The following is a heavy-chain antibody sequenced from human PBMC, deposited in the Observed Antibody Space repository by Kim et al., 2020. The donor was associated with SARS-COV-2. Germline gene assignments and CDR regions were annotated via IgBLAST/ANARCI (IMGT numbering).Heavy chain of an antibody. CDR3: AKGSAETQYGSGSYYADY. J-gene: IGHJ4*02. CDR2: ISGSGGST. Sequence: GGSLRLSCAASGFTFSSYAMSWVRQAPGKGLEWVSAISGSGGSTYYADSVKGRFTISRDNSKNTLYPQMNSLRAEDTAVYYCAKGSAETQYGSGSYYADYWGQGTLVTVSS. V-gene: IGHV3-23*01. CDR1: GFTFSSYA. D-gene: IGHD3-10*01.